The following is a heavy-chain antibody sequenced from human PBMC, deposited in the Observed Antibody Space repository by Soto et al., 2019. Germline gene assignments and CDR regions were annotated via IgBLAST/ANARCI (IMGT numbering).Heavy chain of an antibody. V-gene: IGHV1-2*02. CDR3: AKTYDGSGQPSHWFGP. J-gene: IGHJ5*02. CDR1: GDTFTGDY. Sequence: ASVKVSCKASGDTFTGDYIHWVRQAPGQGLEWVGWINPKTGATNFAQRFQGRVTMTRDTSITTAYMDLSSLTSDDTATYYCAKTYDGSGQPSHWFGPWGQGTPVTVSS. D-gene: IGHD3-22*01. CDR2: INPKTGAT.